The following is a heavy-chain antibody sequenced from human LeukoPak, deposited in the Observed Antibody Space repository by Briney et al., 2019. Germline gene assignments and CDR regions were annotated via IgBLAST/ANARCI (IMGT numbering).Heavy chain of an antibody. V-gene: IGHV1-2*06. CDR3: ARVRFLEWFHDAFDI. J-gene: IGHJ3*02. Sequence: GPSVKVSCKASGYTFTGYYMHWVRQAPGQGLEWMGRINPNSGGTNYAQKFQGRVTMTRDTSISTAYMELSRLRSDDTAVYYCARVRFLEWFHDAFDIWGQETMVTVSS. D-gene: IGHD3-3*01. CDR2: INPNSGGT. CDR1: GYTFTGYY.